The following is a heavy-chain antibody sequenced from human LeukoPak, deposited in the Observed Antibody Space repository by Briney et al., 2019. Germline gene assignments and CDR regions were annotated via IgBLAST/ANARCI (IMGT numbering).Heavy chain of an antibody. CDR3: ARRDIVATISYFDY. V-gene: IGHV4-39*01. D-gene: IGHD5-12*01. Sequence: SETLSLTCTVSGGSISSSSYYWGWIRQPPGKGLEWIGRIYYSGSTYYNPSLKSRVTIPVDTSKNQFSLKLSSVTAADTAVYYCARRDIVATISYFDYWGQGTLVTVSS. J-gene: IGHJ4*02. CDR2: IYYSGST. CDR1: GGSISSSSYY.